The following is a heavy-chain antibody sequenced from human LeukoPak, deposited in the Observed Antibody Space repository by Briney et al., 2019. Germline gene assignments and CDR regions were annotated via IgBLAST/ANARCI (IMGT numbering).Heavy chain of an antibody. CDR1: GGTFSSYA. D-gene: IGHD3-3*01. CDR3: ARERDYDFWSGYSPFDH. CDR2: IIPIFGTA. V-gene: IGHV1-69*13. Sequence: ASVKVSCKASGGTFSSYAISWVRQAPGQGLEWMGGIIPIFGTANYAQKFQGRVTITADESTSTAYMELSSLRSEDTAVYYCARERDYDFWSGYSPFDHWGQGTLVTVSS. J-gene: IGHJ4*02.